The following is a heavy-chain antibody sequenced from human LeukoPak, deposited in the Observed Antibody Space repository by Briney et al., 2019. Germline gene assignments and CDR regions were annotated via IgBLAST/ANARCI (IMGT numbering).Heavy chain of an antibody. Sequence: ASVKVSCKASGYTFTGYYMHWVRQAPGQGLEWMGWINPNSGGANYAQKFQGRVTMTRDTSISTAYMELSRLRSDDTAVYYCARDHASLELEVNDYWGQGTLVTVSS. D-gene: IGHD1-7*01. J-gene: IGHJ4*02. V-gene: IGHV1-2*02. CDR3: ARDHASLELEVNDY. CDR2: INPNSGGA. CDR1: GYTFTGYY.